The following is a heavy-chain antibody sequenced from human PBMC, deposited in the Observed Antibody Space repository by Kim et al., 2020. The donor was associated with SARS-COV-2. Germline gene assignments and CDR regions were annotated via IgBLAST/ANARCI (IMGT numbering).Heavy chain of an antibody. Sequence: SETLSLTCAVYGGSFSGYYWSWIRQPPGKGLEWIGEINHSGSTNYNPSLKSRVTISVDTSKYQFSLKLSSVTAADTAVYYCAREGAVATFDYWGQGTLVTVSS. J-gene: IGHJ4*02. D-gene: IGHD6-19*01. CDR2: INHSGST. CDR3: AREGAVATFDY. V-gene: IGHV4-34*01. CDR1: GGSFSGYY.